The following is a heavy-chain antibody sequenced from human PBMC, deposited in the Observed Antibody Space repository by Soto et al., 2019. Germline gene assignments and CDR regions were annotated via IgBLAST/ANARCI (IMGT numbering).Heavy chain of an antibody. Sequence: GSLRLSCAASGFTFSSYAMHWVRQAPGKGLEWVAVISYDGSNKYYADSVKGRFTISRDNSKNTLYLQMNSLRAEDTAVYYCARDINAGYYDSSGYYDYYYYYYGMDVWGQGTTVTVSS. CDR1: GFTFSSYA. CDR3: ARDINAGYYDSSGYYDYYYYYYGMDV. V-gene: IGHV3-30-3*01. J-gene: IGHJ6*02. CDR2: ISYDGSNK. D-gene: IGHD3-22*01.